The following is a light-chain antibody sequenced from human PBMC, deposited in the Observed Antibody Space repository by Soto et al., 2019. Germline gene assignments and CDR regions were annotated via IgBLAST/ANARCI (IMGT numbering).Light chain of an antibody. V-gene: IGKV2-28*01. Sequence: DIVMTQSPLSLPVTPGEPASISCRSSQSLLHSNGYNYLDWYLQKPGQSPQLLIYLGSNRASGVPDRFSGSGSGTDLTLTISRLEPEDFAVYYCQQYGTSPWTFGQGTKV. CDR1: QSLLHSNGYNY. CDR2: LGS. J-gene: IGKJ1*01. CDR3: QQYGTSPWT.